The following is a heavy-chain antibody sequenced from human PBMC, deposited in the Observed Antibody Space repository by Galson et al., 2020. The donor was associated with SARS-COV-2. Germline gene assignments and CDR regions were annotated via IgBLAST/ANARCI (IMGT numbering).Heavy chain of an antibody. CDR2: IYYSGST. Sequence: SETLSLTCTVSGASLARGDYYWTWIRQSPGKGLEWLGYIYYSGSTYYNPSLTSRLTISIVTSSNQFSLNLTSVTAADTAVYYCARGESGSFSNVAEYFRYWGQGSLVTVSS. V-gene: IGHV4-30-4*08. J-gene: IGHJ1*01. CDR1: GASLARGDYY. D-gene: IGHD3-10*01. CDR3: ARGESGSFSNVAEYFRY.